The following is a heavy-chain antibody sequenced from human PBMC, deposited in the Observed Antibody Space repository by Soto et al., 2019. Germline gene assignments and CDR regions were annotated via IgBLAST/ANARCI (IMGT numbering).Heavy chain of an antibody. D-gene: IGHD7-27*01. CDR3: ARGPSGDKVDY. J-gene: IGHJ4*02. CDR1: GGSISNVHYC. Sequence: QVQLQESGPGLVKPSQTLSLTCTVSGGSISNVHYCWSWIRQPPEQGPEWIGHTYNGGTTYYNPSLRSRVTISADTSKNQFSLKLTSVSAADSAIYYCARGPSGDKVDYWGQGILVTVSS. CDR2: TYNGGTT. V-gene: IGHV4-30-4*01.